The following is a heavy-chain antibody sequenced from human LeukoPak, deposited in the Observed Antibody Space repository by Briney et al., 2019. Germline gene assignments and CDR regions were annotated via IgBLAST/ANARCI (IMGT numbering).Heavy chain of an antibody. CDR1: GFPFSVYE. D-gene: IGHD6-19*01. J-gene: IGHJ4*02. Sequence: GESLRLSCAVSGFPFSVYEMNWVRQPPGKGLEWVSNIGSSGTTIYYADSVRGRFSISRDNAKTSLYLQMNSLRVEDTAVYYCALLAVASDFDYWGQGALVTVSS. CDR2: IGSSGTTI. V-gene: IGHV3-48*03. CDR3: ALLAVASDFDY.